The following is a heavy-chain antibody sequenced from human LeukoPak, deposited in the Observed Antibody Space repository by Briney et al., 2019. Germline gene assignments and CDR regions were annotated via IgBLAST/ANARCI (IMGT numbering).Heavy chain of an antibody. CDR2: ISGSGGST. CDR1: GFTFSSYA. V-gene: IGHV3-23*01. J-gene: IGHJ4*02. D-gene: IGHD3-10*01. CDR3: ARGRGLTMVRAPDY. Sequence: QPGGSLRLSCAASGFTFSSYAMSWVRQAPGKGLEWVSAISGSGGSTYYADSVKGRFTISRDNSKSTLYLQMNSLRAEDTAVYYCARGRGLTMVRAPDYWGQGTLVTVSS.